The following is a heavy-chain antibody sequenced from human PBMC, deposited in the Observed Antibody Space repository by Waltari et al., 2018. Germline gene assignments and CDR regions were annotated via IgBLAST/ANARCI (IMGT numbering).Heavy chain of an antibody. D-gene: IGHD6-13*01. CDR3: AAYAGGNPIP. CDR2: SRNKANSYTI. CDR1: GFPFSDRY. V-gene: IGHV3-72*01. Sequence: EVQLVESGGGLVQPGGSLRLSCAASGFPFSDRYMDWVRQAPGKGLEWVGRSRNKANSYTIEYAASVKGRFTISRDNSKSSLYLQMNSLKIEDTAMYYCAAYAGGNPIPWGQGTLVTVSS. J-gene: IGHJ5*02.